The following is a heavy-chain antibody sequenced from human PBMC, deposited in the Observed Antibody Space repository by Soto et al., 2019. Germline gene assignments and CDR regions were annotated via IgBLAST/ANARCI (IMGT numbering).Heavy chain of an antibody. CDR2: INHQGTA. CDR1: GGSLSDYY. Sequence: QVQLQQWGAGLLKPSETLSLTCAVYGGSLSDYYWNWLRQPPGKGLEWIGEINHQGTASYNPSLKSRVDISVDTALTQFSLKLRSVTAADTAIYYCAKYQWTPGAFDPWGPGTQVTVSS. V-gene: IGHV4-34*01. CDR3: AKYQWTPGAFDP. D-gene: IGHD6-19*01. J-gene: IGHJ5*02.